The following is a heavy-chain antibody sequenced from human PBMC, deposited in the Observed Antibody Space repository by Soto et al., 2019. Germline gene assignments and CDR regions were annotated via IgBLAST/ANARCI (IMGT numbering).Heavy chain of an antibody. J-gene: IGHJ4*02. CDR3: ARDVRLPDY. V-gene: IGHV3-48*01. D-gene: IGHD3-10*02. CDR1: GFTFSTYS. Sequence: EVQLVESGGGLVPPGGSRSLSCAASGFTFSTYSMNWVRQAPGKGLEWVSFISSTGETTYYADSVKGRLTISRDNAKNSLFLQMNSLTAEDTAVYYCARDVRLPDYWGQGTLVTVSS. CDR2: ISSTGETT.